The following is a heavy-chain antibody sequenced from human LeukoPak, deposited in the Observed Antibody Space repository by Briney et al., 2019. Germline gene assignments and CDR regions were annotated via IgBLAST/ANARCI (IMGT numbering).Heavy chain of an antibody. V-gene: IGHV5-51*01. CDR3: ARHRVERATTSFDY. J-gene: IGHJ4*02. D-gene: IGHD1-26*01. Sequence: GESLKISCKGSGYSFTTYWIGWVRQMPGKGLEWMGIIYPGDSDTRYSPSFQGQVTISADKSINTAYLQWSSLKASDTAMYYCARHRVERATTSFDYWGQGTLVTVSS. CDR2: IYPGDSDT. CDR1: GYSFTTYW.